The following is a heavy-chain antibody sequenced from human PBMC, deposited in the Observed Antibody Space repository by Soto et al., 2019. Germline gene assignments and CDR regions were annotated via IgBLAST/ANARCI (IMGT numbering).Heavy chain of an antibody. V-gene: IGHV5-51*01. D-gene: IGHD6-19*01. CDR1: GYSFTSYW. CDR3: ARSRRGAYSSGWYSPSGYYNYGIDV. CDR2: IYPGDSDT. Sequence: GESLKISCKGSGYSFTSYWIGWVRQMPGKGLEWMGIIYPGDSDTRYSPSFQGQVSISADKSISTAYLQWSSLKASDTAMYYCARSRRGAYSSGWYSPSGYYNYGIDVWGQGTKVTVSS. J-gene: IGHJ6*02.